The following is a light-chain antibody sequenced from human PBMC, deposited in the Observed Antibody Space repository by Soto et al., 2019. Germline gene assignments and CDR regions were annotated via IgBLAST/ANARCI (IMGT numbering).Light chain of an antibody. CDR3: QQYGSSPGT. J-gene: IGKJ1*01. V-gene: IGKV3-20*01. Sequence: EIVLTQSPGTLSLSPGERATLSCRASQSVSSSYLAWYQQKPGQAPRLLIYGASSRATGIPDRFSGSGSGRDLTLTISRVEPEDFGVYYCQQYGSSPGTFGQGTKVEIK. CDR1: QSVSSSY. CDR2: GAS.